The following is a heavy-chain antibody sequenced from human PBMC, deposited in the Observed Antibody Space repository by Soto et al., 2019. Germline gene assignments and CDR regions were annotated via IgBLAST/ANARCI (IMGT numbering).Heavy chain of an antibody. CDR2: IYSASST. J-gene: IGHJ6*02. CDR3: ARERVGTTGTYGMDV. D-gene: IGHD1-26*01. Sequence: GGSLRLSCAASEFTVSSNYMTWVRQAPGKGLEWVSVIYSASSTYYADSVKGRFTISRDNSKNTLYLQMNSLRADDTAVYYCARERVGTTGTYGMDVWGQGTTVTVSS. V-gene: IGHV3-53*01. CDR1: EFTVSSNY.